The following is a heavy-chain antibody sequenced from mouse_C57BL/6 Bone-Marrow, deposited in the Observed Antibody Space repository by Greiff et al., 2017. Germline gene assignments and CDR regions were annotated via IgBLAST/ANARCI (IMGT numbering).Heavy chain of an antibody. CDR1: GFNIKDDY. CDR2: IDPENGDT. V-gene: IGHV14-4*01. CDR3: TTDSNYGWFAY. Sequence: EVKLLESGAELVRPGASVKLSCTASGFNIKDDYMNWVKQRPEQGLAWIGWIDPENGDTEYASKFKGKATITAAKSSNTAYLQLSSRTYEDTAVYYCTTDSNYGWFAYWGQGTLVTVSA. D-gene: IGHD2-5*01. J-gene: IGHJ3*01.